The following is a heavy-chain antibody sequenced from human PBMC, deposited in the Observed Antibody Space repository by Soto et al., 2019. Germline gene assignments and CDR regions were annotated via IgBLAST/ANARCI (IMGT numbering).Heavy chain of an antibody. Sequence: GGSLRLSCAASGFTFDHYAIHWVRQATGKGLEWVSGISWNSESIGYADSVKGRFTISRDNAKNSLYLQMTSLRAEDTALYYCAKSLAVGYDILTGYHYFEYWGQGTQVTVSS. V-gene: IGHV3-9*01. D-gene: IGHD3-9*01. CDR2: ISWNSESI. CDR3: AKSLAVGYDILTGYHYFEY. J-gene: IGHJ4*02. CDR1: GFTFDHYA.